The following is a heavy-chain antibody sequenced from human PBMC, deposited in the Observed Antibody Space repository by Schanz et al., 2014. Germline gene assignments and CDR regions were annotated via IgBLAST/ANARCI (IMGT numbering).Heavy chain of an antibody. CDR1: GFTFSNYW. D-gene: IGHD3-10*01. V-gene: IGHV3-7*01. J-gene: IGHJ4*02. CDR2: IRQEGSEK. CDR3: ARSEMDRGVIWGY. Sequence: EVQLVESGGGLVQPGESLRVSCAASGFTFSNYWMSWVRQAPGKGLEWVANIRQEGSEKYYVDSVKGRFTVSRDDAKNSLYLNMNSLRVEDTAVYYCARSEMDRGVIWGYWGQGTLVTVSS.